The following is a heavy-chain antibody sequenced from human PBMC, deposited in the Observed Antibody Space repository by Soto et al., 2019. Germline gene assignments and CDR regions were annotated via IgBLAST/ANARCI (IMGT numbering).Heavy chain of an antibody. D-gene: IGHD6-19*01. Sequence: PGGSLRLSCAASGFTFSSYGMHWVRQAPGKGLEWVAVIGCDGSNKYYADSVKGRFTIYRDNSKNTLYLQMNSLRAEDTAVYYCARTTVPKVAGHFVYWGQGT. J-gene: IGHJ4*02. CDR3: ARTTVPKVAGHFVY. CDR2: IGCDGSNK. V-gene: IGHV3-33*01. CDR1: GFTFSSYG.